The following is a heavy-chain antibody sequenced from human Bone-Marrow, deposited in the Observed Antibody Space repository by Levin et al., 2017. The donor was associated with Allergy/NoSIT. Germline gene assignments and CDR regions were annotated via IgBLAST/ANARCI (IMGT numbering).Heavy chain of an antibody. CDR1: GFSVSNTY. CDR2: IFIGGST. CDR3: ARDGDSGSYYATGY. D-gene: IGHD1-26*01. V-gene: IGHV3-53*01. J-gene: IGHJ4*02. Sequence: GSLRLSCAASGFSVSNTYMRWIRQAPGKGLEWVSVIFIGGSTYYADSVQGRFTISRDNAKNTLYLQMDSLRAEDTAVYYCARDGDSGSYYATGYWGQGTLVTVSS.